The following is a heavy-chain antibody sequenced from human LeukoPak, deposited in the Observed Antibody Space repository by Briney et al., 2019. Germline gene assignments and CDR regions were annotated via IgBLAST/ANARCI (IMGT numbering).Heavy chain of an antibody. V-gene: IGHV1-2*02. CDR3: ARGVTARGFYYYMDI. CDR1: GYTFTGYY. Sequence: ASVKVSCKASGYTFTGYYIHWVRQAPAPGLEWMGWINPNSGGTNSAQKFQGRVTMTRDTSISTAYMELSRLTSDDTAVYSCARGVTARGFYYYMDIWGKGTTVTISS. J-gene: IGHJ6*03. CDR2: INPNSGGT. D-gene: IGHD2-21*02.